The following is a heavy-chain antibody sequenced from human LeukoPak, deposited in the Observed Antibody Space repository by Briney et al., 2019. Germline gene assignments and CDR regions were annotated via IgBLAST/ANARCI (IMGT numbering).Heavy chain of an antibody. CDR2: ISGSGGST. CDR1: GFTFSSYA. Sequence: EGSLRLSCAASGFTFSSYAMSWVRQAPGKGLEWVSAISGSGGSTYYADSVKGRFTISRDNSKNTLYLQMNSLRAEDTAVYYCAHSSGWYEYYFDYWGQGTLVTVSS. D-gene: IGHD6-19*01. CDR3: AHSSGWYEYYFDY. V-gene: IGHV3-23*01. J-gene: IGHJ4*02.